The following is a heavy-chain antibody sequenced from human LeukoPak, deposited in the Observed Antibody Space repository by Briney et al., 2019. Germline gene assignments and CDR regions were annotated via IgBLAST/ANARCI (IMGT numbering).Heavy chain of an antibody. Sequence: SVKVSCKASGGTFSSYAISWVRQAPGQGLEWMGGIIPIFGTANYAQKFQGRVTITADKSTSTAYMELSSLRSEDTAVYYCAVLVAVAGTVDYWGQGTLVTVSS. CDR1: GGTFSSYA. J-gene: IGHJ4*02. CDR3: AVLVAVAGTVDY. CDR2: IIPIFGTA. V-gene: IGHV1-69*06. D-gene: IGHD6-19*01.